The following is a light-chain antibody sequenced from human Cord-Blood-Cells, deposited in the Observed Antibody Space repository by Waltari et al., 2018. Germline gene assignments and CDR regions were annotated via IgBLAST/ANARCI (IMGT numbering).Light chain of an antibody. Sequence: QSALTQPAPVSGSPGQSITLSCTGPSTAVGGYNYVSCYQPHPGNAPKLMIYDVSNRPSGVSNRFAGAKAGNTASLTISGLQAEDEADYYCSSYTSSSTVVFGGGTKLTVL. CDR2: DVS. CDR1: STAVGGYNY. J-gene: IGLJ2*01. V-gene: IGLV2-14*01. CDR3: SSYTSSSTVV.